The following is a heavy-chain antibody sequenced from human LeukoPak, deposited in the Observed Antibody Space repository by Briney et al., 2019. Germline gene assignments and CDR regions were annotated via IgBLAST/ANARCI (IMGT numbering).Heavy chain of an antibody. Sequence: ASVKVSCKASGYTFTSYGIRWVRQAPGQGLEWLGWISAYNGNTNYAQEVQGRVTMTTDTSTSTAYMELRSLRSDDTAMYSCARHAAAAGTLDYWGQGTPVTVSS. CDR2: ISAYNGNT. V-gene: IGHV1-18*01. CDR1: GYTFTSYG. CDR3: ARHAAAAGTLDY. J-gene: IGHJ4*02. D-gene: IGHD6-13*01.